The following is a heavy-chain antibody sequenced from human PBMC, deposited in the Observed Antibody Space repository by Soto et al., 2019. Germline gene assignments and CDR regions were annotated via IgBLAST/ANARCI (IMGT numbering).Heavy chain of an antibody. CDR3: ARESAGSGKNNWFDP. CDR1: HGSISSYY. CDR2: IHRTGST. D-gene: IGHD3-10*01. V-gene: IGHV4-59*01. Sequence: SETLSLTCSVSHGSISSYYWSWVRQPPGKGLEWIGFIHRTGSTKYNPSLESRVTISVDTSQNQLSLRLSSVTAADTAVYYCARESAGSGKNNWFDPWGQGILVTVSS. J-gene: IGHJ5*02.